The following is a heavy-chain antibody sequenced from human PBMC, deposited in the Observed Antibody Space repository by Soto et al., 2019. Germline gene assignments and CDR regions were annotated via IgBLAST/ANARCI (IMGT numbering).Heavy chain of an antibody. CDR2: IYNGGST. V-gene: IGHV4-39*07. CDR3: ARGHRIAAAGKGPPYYYGMDV. J-gene: IGHJ6*02. CDR1: GGSISTVNYW. D-gene: IGHD6-13*01. Sequence: SETLSLTCTVSGGSISTVNYWWSWIRQSPDMGLEWIGHIYNGGSTYNNPSLKSRVTISVDTSKNQFSLKLSSVTAADTAVYHCARGHRIAAAGKGPPYYYGMDVWGQGTTVTVSS.